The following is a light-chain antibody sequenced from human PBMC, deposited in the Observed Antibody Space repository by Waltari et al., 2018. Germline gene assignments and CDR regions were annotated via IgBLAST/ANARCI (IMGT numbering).Light chain of an antibody. CDR2: EVS. J-gene: IGKJ4*01. CDR1: ESLLFSNGKTY. CDR3: MQGIHLPLT. V-gene: IGKV2-29*02. Sequence: DIVMTQTPLSLSVTPGQPASISCKSSESLLFSNGKTYMYWFLPRPGQSPQLLIYEVSSRLSGVPDRFSGSGSGTDFTLKISRVEAEDVGIYYCMQGIHLPLTFGGGTKVEIK.